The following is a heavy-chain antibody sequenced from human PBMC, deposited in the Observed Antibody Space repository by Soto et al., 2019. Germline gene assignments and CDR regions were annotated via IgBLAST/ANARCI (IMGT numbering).Heavy chain of an antibody. Sequence: GGSLRLSCVASGFFLRDFGMHWVRQAPGKGLEWVSVIWYDGSNTYQGESVKGRFTMTRDITKNTLYQQMNSLRAEDTAVYYCAKVRLFSRYYMDVWGKGTTVTVSS. D-gene: IGHD3-9*01. V-gene: IGHV3-33*06. J-gene: IGHJ6*03. CDR1: GFFLRDFG. CDR3: AKVRLFSRYYMDV. CDR2: IWYDGSNT.